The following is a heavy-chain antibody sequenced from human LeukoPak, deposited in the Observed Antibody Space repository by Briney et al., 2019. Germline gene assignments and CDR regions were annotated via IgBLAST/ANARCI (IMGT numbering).Heavy chain of an antibody. D-gene: IGHD3-22*01. CDR3: ATTNDGGGYQWGDFFDF. CDR2: IIPNLGTT. V-gene: IGHV1-69*04. J-gene: IGHJ4*02. Sequence: SVKVSCKASGGTSNSHAISWVRQAPGQGLEWMGRIIPNLGTTNRAQNFQDRVTLTADKSTNTAYMELTSLTSDDTAVYYCATTNDGGGYQWGDFFDFWGQGTLVTASS. CDR1: GGTSNSHA.